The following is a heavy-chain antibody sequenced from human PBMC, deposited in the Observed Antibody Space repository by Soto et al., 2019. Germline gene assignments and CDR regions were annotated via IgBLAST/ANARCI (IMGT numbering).Heavy chain of an antibody. J-gene: IGHJ3*02. CDR3: VRLEWFQDAFDI. D-gene: IGHD3-3*01. CDR2: INHSGST. Sequence: SETLSLTCTVSGGSISTDGYYWSWIRQHPGKGLEWIGEINHSGSTNYNPSLKSRVTISVDTSKNQFSLKLSSVTAADTAVYYCVRLEWFQDAFDIWGQGTMVTVSS. V-gene: IGHV4-39*07. CDR1: GGSISTDGYY.